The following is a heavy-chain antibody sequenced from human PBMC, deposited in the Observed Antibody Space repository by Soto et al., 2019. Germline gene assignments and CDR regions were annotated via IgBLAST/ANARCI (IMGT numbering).Heavy chain of an antibody. CDR2: IFPLLAMV. V-gene: IGHV1-69*04. J-gene: IGHJ4*02. D-gene: IGHD1-26*01. CDR1: GGDLTNSG. Sequence: QVHLVQSGAEMKKPGSSVKVSCKVSGGDLTNSGISWVRQAPGQGLEWMGGIFPLLAMVDYSQKFQGRVTITGDESTNTASMDPGSLKSDATCVFYGAKEDGAGFKSWGQGTLVIVSS. CDR3: AKEDGAGFKS.